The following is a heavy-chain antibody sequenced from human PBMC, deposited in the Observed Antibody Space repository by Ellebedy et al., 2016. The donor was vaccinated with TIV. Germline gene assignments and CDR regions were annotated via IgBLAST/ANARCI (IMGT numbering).Heavy chain of an antibody. CDR2: MKEDGSEI. V-gene: IGHV3-7*01. CDR3: ARGSGWLDY. D-gene: IGHD6-19*01. CDR1: GFSFSTYW. J-gene: IGHJ4*02. Sequence: GESLKISXAASGFSFSTYWMTWVRQAPGKGLEWVANMKEDGSEIYYVDSVKGRFTISRDNAKNSLYLQMNSLGTEDTATYYCARGSGWLDYWGQGTLVTVSS.